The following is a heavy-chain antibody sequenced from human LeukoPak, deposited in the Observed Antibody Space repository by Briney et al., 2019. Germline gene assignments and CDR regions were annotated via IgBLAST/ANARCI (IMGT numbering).Heavy chain of an antibody. CDR2: IYYSGST. CDR1: GGSISSYY. J-gene: IGHJ4*02. Sequence: PSETLSLTCTVSGGSISSYYWSWIRQPPGKGLEWIGYIYYSGSTNYNPSLKSRVTIPVDTSKNQFSLKLSSVTAADTAVYYCARDITGSFDYWGQGNLVTVSS. D-gene: IGHD1-14*01. CDR3: ARDITGSFDY. V-gene: IGHV4-59*12.